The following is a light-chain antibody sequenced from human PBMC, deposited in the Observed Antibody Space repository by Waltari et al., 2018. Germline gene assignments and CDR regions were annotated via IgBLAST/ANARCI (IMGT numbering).Light chain of an antibody. Sequence: QSALTQPASVSGSPGQSITISCTGTSSDVGSYNLVSWYQQHPGKAPKLMIYEGNKRPSGVSNRVSGSKSGNTAALTISGLQAEDEADYYCCSYAGSSTFVIGTGTKVTVL. CDR3: CSYAGSSTFV. V-gene: IGLV2-23*01. CDR1: SSDVGSYNL. CDR2: EGN. J-gene: IGLJ1*01.